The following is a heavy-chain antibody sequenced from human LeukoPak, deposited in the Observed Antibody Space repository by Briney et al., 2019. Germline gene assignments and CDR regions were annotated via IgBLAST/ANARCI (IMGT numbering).Heavy chain of an antibody. V-gene: IGHV5-51*01. J-gene: IGHJ5*02. Sequence: GESLKISCKGSGYRFTSYWIGWVRQMPGKGLEWMGIMSPRNFETQYSLPFQGQVTFSVDKSTRTAYLQWRSLKASDTAMYYCAWRKYFSTWLEPWGQGTLVTVSS. CDR2: MSPRNFET. CDR3: AWRKYFSTWLEP. D-gene: IGHD1-14*01. CDR1: GYRFTSYW.